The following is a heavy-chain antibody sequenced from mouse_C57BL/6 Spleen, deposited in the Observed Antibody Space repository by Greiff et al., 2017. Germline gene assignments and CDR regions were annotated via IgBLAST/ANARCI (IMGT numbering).Heavy chain of an antibody. CDR1: GFTFSDYG. CDR2: ISSGSSTI. D-gene: IGHD1-1*01. V-gene: IGHV5-17*01. Sequence: DVHLVESGGGLVKPGGSLKLSCAASGFTFSDYGMHWVRQAPEKGLEWVAYISSGSSTIYYADTVKGRFTISRDNAKNTLFLQMTSLRAEDTAMYYCARSYGSSYEYFDVWGKGTTVTVSS. CDR3: ARSYGSSYEYFDV. J-gene: IGHJ1*03.